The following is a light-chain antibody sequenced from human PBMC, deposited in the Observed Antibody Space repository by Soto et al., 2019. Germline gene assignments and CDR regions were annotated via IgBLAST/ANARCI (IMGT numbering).Light chain of an antibody. CDR3: QQSYSTLPST. CDR1: QSISSY. CDR2: AAS. Sequence: DIQMTQSPSSLSASVGDRVTITCRASQSISSYLNWYQQKPGKAPKLLIYAASSLQSGVPSRFSGSRSGTDFTLTISSLQPEDFATYYCQQSYSTLPSTFGQGTKVEIK. V-gene: IGKV1-39*01. J-gene: IGKJ1*01.